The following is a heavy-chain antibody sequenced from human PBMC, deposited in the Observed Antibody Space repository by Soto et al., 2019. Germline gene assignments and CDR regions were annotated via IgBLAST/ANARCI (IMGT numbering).Heavy chain of an antibody. CDR3: ARDVLRFSEWWFDP. CDR1: GGSISSYY. CDR2: IYTSGST. Sequence: TLSLTCTVSGGSISSYYWSWIRQPAGKGLEWIGRIYTSGSTNYNPSLKSRVTMSVDTSKNQFSLKLSSVTAADTAVYYCARDVLRFSEWWFDPWGQGTLVTVSS. V-gene: IGHV4-4*07. J-gene: IGHJ5*02. D-gene: IGHD3-3*01.